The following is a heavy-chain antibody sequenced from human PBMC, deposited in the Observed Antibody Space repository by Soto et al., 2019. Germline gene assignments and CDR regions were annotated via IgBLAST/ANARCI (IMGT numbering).Heavy chain of an antibody. CDR3: ARDSTRSLLSPYFDY. J-gene: IGHJ4*02. CDR2: ISYDGSNK. V-gene: IGHV3-30-3*01. Sequence: GRSLRLSCAASGFTFSSYAMHWVRQAPGKGLEWVAVISYDGSNKYYADSVKGRFTISRDNSKNTLYLQMNSLRAEDTAVYYCARDSTRSLLSPYFDYWGQGTLVTVSS. CDR1: GFTFSSYA. D-gene: IGHD2-2*01.